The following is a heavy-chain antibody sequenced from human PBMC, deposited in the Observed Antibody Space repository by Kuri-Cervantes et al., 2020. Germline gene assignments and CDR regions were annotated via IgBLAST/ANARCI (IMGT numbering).Heavy chain of an antibody. J-gene: IGHJ4*02. CDR3: AKPDRGVVKDY. CDR1: GFTFSSYW. CDR2: INSDGSTT. D-gene: IGHD4-23*01. Sequence: GGSLRLSCAASGFTFSSYWMHWVRRPPGKGLVWVSRINSDGSTTTYADSVKGRFTISRDNSKNTLYLQMNSLRAEDTAVYYCAKPDRGVVKDYWGQGTLVTVSS. V-gene: IGHV3-74*01.